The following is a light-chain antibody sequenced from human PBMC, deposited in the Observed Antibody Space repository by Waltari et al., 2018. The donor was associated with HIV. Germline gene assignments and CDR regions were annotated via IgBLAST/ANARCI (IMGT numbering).Light chain of an antibody. CDR1: QSISNW. J-gene: IGKJ1*01. Sequence: DIQMTQSPSTLSASVGDRVTITCRASQSISNWLAWYQQKLGKAPKLLIYKASSLESGVPSRFSGSGSGTEYTLTISSLQPDDFATYYCQEYSGYFRTFGQGTKVEIK. V-gene: IGKV1-5*03. CDR2: KAS. CDR3: QEYSGYFRT.